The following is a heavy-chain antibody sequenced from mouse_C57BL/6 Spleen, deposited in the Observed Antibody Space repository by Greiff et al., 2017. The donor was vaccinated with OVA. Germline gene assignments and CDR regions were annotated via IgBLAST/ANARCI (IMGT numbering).Heavy chain of an antibody. Sequence: QVQLQQPGAELVKPGASVKLSCKASGYPFTSYWMHWVKQRPGQGLEWIGMIHPNRGSTNYNEKFKSKATLTVDKSSSTAYMQRSSLTSEDSAVYYCAREGDYGSSPFDYWGQGTTLTVSS. J-gene: IGHJ2*01. V-gene: IGHV1-64*01. CDR3: AREGDYGSSPFDY. D-gene: IGHD1-1*01. CDR2: IHPNRGST. CDR1: GYPFTSYW.